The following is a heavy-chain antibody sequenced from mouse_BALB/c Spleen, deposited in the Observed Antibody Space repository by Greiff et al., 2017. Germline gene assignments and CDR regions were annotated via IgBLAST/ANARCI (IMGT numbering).Heavy chain of an antibody. Sequence: VQLQQSGAELVKPGASVKLSCTASGFNIKDTYMHWVKQRPEQGLEWIGRIDPANGNTKYDPKFQGKATITADTSSNTAYLQLSSLTSEDTAVYYCARGDYGNYGYAMDYWGQGTSVTVSS. CDR3: ARGDYGNYGYAMDY. J-gene: IGHJ4*01. V-gene: IGHV14-3*02. CDR2: IDPANGNT. D-gene: IGHD2-1*01. CDR1: GFNIKDTY.